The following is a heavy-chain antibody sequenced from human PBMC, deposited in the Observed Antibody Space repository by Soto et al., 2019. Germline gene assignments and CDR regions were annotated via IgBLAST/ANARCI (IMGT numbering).Heavy chain of an antibody. V-gene: IGHV4-4*02. CDR2: IYHSGST. CDR1: GGSISSSNW. Sequence: SSETLSLTCAVSGGSISSSNWWSWVRQPPGKGLEWIGEIYHSGSTNYNPSLKSRVTISVDKSKNQFSLKLSSVTAADTAVYYCARGNYDILTGYYRGDFDYWGQGTLVTVS. CDR3: ARGNYDILTGYYRGDFDY. D-gene: IGHD3-9*01. J-gene: IGHJ4*02.